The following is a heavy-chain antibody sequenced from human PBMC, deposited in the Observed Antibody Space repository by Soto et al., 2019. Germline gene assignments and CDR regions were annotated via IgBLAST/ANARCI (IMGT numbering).Heavy chain of an antibody. CDR2: IIPIFGTV. CDR1: GGTFSSYA. J-gene: IGHJ6*02. D-gene: IGHD1-26*01. CDR3: ARDSSGSYGRNYYYGMDV. V-gene: IGHV1-69*01. Sequence: QVQLVQSGAEVKKPGSSVKVSCKASGGTFSSYAISWVRQAPGQGLEWMGGIIPIFGTVNYAQKFQGRVTITADESTSTAYMELSSLRSEDTAVYYCARDSSGSYGRNYYYGMDVWGQGTTVTVSS.